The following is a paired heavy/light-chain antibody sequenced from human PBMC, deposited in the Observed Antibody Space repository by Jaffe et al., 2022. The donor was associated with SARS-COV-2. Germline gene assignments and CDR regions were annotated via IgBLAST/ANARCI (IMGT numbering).Heavy chain of an antibody. CDR3: ARPSRVGYYYAMDV. V-gene: IGHV3-30*03. Sequence: QVQLVESGGGVVQPGRSLRLSCAASGFTFSAYAMHWVRQAPGKGLEWVAVIQYDEKRKFYSDSVKGRFTISRDISKNTLYLQMNSLRAEDTALYFCARPSRVGYYYAMDVWGQGTTVTVSS. CDR1: GFTFSAYA. D-gene: IGHD3-10*01. J-gene: IGHJ6*02. CDR2: IQYDEKRK.
Light chain of an antibody. Sequence: QSALTQSASVSGSPGQSITISCTGTSSDVGAYNYVSWYQQHPGKSPKLMIYDVSNRPSGVSYRFSGSKSGNTASLTISGLQAEDEAYYYCNSYTSSGTVIFGGGTKLTVL. CDR1: SSDVGAYNY. V-gene: IGLV2-14*01. CDR2: DVS. J-gene: IGLJ2*01. CDR3: NSYTSSGTVI.